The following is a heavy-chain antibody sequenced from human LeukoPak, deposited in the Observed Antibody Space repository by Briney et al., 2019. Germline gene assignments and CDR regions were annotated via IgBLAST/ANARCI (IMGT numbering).Heavy chain of an antibody. CDR3: ARVRRGITMIANWFDP. Sequence: SETLSLTCTVSGGSISSSSYYWGWIRQPPGKGVEWIGSIYYSGSTYYNPSLKSRVTISVDTSKNQFSLKLSSVTAADTAVYYCARVRRGITMIANWFDPWGQGTLVTVSS. D-gene: IGHD3-22*01. V-gene: IGHV4-39*07. CDR1: GGSISSSSYY. J-gene: IGHJ5*02. CDR2: IYYSGST.